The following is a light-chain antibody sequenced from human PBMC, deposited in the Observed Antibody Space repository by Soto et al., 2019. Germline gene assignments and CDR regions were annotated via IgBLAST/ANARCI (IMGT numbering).Light chain of an antibody. Sequence: QSALTQPPSVSGAPGQRVTISCTGSSSNIGAGYDVHWYQQLPGTAPKLHIYGNSNRPSGVPDRFSGSKSGTSASLAITGLQAEDEADYYCQSYDSSLSGVVFGGGTKLTVL. J-gene: IGLJ2*01. CDR3: QSYDSSLSGVV. CDR2: GNS. CDR1: SSNIGAGYD. V-gene: IGLV1-40*01.